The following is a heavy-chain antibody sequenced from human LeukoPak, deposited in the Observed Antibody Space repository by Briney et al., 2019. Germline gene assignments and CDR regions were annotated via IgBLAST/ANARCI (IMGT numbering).Heavy chain of an antibody. J-gene: IGHJ5*02. CDR3: ARALVVADTSVRLWFDP. V-gene: IGHV4-39*07. CDR1: GGSISSSSYY. Sequence: PSETLSLTCTVSGGSISSSSYYWGWIRQPPGKGLEWIGSIYHSGSTNYNPSLKSRVTMSVDKSKNQFSLKLSSVTAADTAVYYCARALVVADTSVRLWFDPWGQGTLVTVSS. D-gene: IGHD2-15*01. CDR2: IYHSGST.